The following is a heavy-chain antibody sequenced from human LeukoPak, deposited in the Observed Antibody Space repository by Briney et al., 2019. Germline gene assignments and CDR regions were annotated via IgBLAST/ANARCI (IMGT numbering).Heavy chain of an antibody. D-gene: IGHD2-21*01. CDR3: AREGEVIVTDNLFY. CDR2: ISPSGGST. CDR1: GYTFTSYY. J-gene: IGHJ4*02. Sequence: ASVKVSCKASGYTFTSYYMHWVRQAPGQGLEWMGIISPSGGSTTYAQMFQGRVTMTRDTSTRTVYMELSSLRCEDTAAYYCAREGEVIVTDNLFYWGQGTLVTVSS. V-gene: IGHV1-46*01.